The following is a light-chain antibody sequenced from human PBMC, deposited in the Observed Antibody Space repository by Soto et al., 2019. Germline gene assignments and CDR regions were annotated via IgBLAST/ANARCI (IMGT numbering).Light chain of an antibody. CDR2: KVS. V-gene: IGKV2-30*01. Sequence: DVVMTQSPLSLPVTLGQPASISCRSSQNTVYSDGNTYLNWFQQRPGQSRRRLIYKVSSRDSGVPDRFSGSGSGTDFTLKISRVEAEDVGVYYCMQGTHWPPYTFGQGTKLEIK. CDR3: MQGTHWPPYT. CDR1: QNTVYSDGNTY. J-gene: IGKJ2*01.